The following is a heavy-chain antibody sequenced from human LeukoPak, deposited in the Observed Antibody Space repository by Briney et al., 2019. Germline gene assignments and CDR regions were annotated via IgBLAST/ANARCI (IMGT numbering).Heavy chain of an antibody. CDR3: TTDPRYYYGSGSYNY. CDR1: GFTFSNAW. J-gene: IGHJ4*02. V-gene: IGHV3-15*01. CDR2: IKSKTDGGTT. Sequence: GGSLRLSCAASGFTFSNAWMSWVRQAPGKGLEWVGRIKSKTDGGTTDYAAPVKGRFTISRDDSKNTLYLQMNSLKTEDTAVYYCTTDPRYYYGSGSYNYWGQGTLVTVSS. D-gene: IGHD3-10*01.